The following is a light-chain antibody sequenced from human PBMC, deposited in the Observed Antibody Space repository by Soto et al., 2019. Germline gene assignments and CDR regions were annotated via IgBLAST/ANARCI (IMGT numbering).Light chain of an antibody. CDR2: DAS. Sequence: EIVMTQSPATLSVSPVERATLSGRASQSVSSYLAWYQQKPGQAPRLLIYDASNRATGIPARFSGSGSGTDFTLTISSLEPEDFAVYYCQQYNNWPPITFGQGTRLEI. J-gene: IGKJ5*01. V-gene: IGKV3-11*01. CDR1: QSVSSY. CDR3: QQYNNWPPIT.